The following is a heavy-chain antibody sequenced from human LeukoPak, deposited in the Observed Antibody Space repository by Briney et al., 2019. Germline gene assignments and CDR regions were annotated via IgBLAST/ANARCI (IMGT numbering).Heavy chain of an antibody. D-gene: IGHD3-3*01. CDR1: GGSVSSGSYY. J-gene: IGHJ6*02. CDR2: IYYSGST. Sequence: SETLSLTCTVSGGSVSSGSYYWSWIRQPPGKGLEWIGCIYYSGSTNYNPSLKSRVTISVDTSKNQFSLKLSSVTAADTAVYYCARTPPSLLRFPDYYYYGMDVWGQGTTVTVSS. V-gene: IGHV4-61*01. CDR3: ARTPPSLLRFPDYYYYGMDV.